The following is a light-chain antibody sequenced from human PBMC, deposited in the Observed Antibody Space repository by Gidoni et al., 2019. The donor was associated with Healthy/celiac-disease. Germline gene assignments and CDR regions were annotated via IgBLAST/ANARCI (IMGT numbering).Light chain of an antibody. V-gene: IGKV1-5*01. Sequence: DIQMTQSPSTLSASVGDRVTITCRASQSISSWLAWYQQQPGKAPKLLIYDASSLESGVPSRFSGSGSGTEFTLTISSLQPDDFASYYCQQYKSYSTWTFGQGTKVEIK. CDR2: DAS. CDR1: QSISSW. J-gene: IGKJ1*01. CDR3: QQYKSYSTWT.